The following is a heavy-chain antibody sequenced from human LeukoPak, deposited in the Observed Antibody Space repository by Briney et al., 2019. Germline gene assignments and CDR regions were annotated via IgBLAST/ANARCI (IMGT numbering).Heavy chain of an antibody. V-gene: IGHV3-30-3*01. J-gene: IGHJ5*02. CDR1: GFTFSSYA. CDR2: ISYDGSNK. CDR3: ARDGLPMITFGGVIVYWFDP. D-gene: IGHD3-16*02. Sequence: TGGSLRLSCAASGFTFSSYAMHWVRQAPGKGLEWVAVISYDGSNKYYADSVKGRFTISGDNSKNTLYLQMNSLRAEDTAVYYCARDGLPMITFGGVIVYWFDPWGQGTLVTVSS.